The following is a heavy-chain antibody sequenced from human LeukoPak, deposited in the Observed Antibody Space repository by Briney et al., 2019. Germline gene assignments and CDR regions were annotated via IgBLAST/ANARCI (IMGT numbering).Heavy chain of an antibody. CDR1: GGSISSGGYS. V-gene: IGHV4-30-2*01. D-gene: IGHD3-9*01. CDR2: IYHSGST. CDR3: ARVPYYDILTGTRGYYFDY. Sequence: ASETLSLTCAVSGGSISSGGYSWSWIRQPPGKGLEWIGYIYHSGSTYYNPSLKSRVTISVDRSKNQFSLKLRSVTAADTAVYYCARVPYYDILTGTRGYYFDYWGQGTLVTVSS. J-gene: IGHJ4*02.